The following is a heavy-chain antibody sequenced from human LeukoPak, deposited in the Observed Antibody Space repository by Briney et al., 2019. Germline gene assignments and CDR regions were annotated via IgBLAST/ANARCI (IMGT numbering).Heavy chain of an antibody. V-gene: IGHV1-24*01. J-gene: IGHJ3*02. CDR1: GYTLTELS. D-gene: IGHD6-19*01. CDR2: FDPEDGET. CDR3: ATVMAVAGTARPLPRI. Sequence: ASVKVSCKVSGYTLTELSMHWVRQAPGKGLEWMGGFDPEDGETIYAQKFQGRVTMTEDTSTDTAYMELSSLRSEDTAVYYRATVMAVAGTARPLPRIWGQGTMVTVSS.